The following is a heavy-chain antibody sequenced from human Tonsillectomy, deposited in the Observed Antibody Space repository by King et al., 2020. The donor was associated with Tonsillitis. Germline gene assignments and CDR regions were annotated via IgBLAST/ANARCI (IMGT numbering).Heavy chain of an antibody. CDR2: IKEDGSEK. V-gene: IGHV3-7*03. Sequence: VQLVESGGGLVQPGGSLRLSCAASGFSFSIYWMSWVRQAPGKGREWVANIKEDGSEKKYVGSVKGRFTISRDNAKNSLYLQMNSLRAEDTAVYYCARIDYTDDGVGYWGQGTLVTVSS. J-gene: IGHJ4*02. CDR3: ARIDYTDDGVGY. CDR1: GFSFSIYW. D-gene: IGHD4-11*01.